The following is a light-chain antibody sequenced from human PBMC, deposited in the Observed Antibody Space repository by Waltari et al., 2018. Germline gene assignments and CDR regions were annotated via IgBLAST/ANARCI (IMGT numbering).Light chain of an antibody. Sequence: EIMMTQSPDTLSVSPGESAPPSCRASRSVGSNLAWYQMKPGQAHRLLIFDTSTRATGIPGRFSGSGSWTDFTLTISSLQSEDFAIYYCQQYNEWFPWTFGQGTKVEVK. V-gene: IGKV3-15*01. J-gene: IGKJ1*01. CDR2: DTS. CDR1: RSVGSN. CDR3: QQYNEWFPWT.